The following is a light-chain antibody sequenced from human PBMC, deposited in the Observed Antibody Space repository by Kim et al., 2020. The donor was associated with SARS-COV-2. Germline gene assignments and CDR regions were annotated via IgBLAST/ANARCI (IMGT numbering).Light chain of an antibody. CDR2: AAS. J-gene: IGKJ2*01. CDR1: ESISSY. V-gene: IGKV1-39*01. Sequence: SETVGDRDNITCQASESISSYLKWYEQIPEKAPKLLIYAASSLQSRVPSRFSGSGSGTDFTLNISSLQPKDFATYYCQQGYSTPYTFGQRSKLEI. CDR3: QQGYSTPYT.